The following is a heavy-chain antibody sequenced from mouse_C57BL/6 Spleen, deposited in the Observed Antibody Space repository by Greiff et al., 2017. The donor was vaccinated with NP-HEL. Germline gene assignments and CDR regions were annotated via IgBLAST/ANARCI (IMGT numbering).Heavy chain of an antibody. J-gene: IGHJ2*01. D-gene: IGHD3-1*01. V-gene: IGHV1-76*01. CDR2: IYPGSGNT. Sequence: VQLQQSGAELVRPGASVKLSCKASGYTFTDYYINWVKQRPGQGLEWIARIYPGSGNTYYNEKFKGKATLTAEKSSSTAYMQLSSLTSEDSAVYLCASQGANSYYFDYWGQGTTLTVSS. CDR3: ASQGANSYYFDY. CDR1: GYTFTDYY.